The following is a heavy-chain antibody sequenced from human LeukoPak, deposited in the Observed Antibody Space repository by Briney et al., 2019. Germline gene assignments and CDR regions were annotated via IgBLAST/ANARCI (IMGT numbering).Heavy chain of an antibody. J-gene: IGHJ4*02. CDR1: GLTFSRYG. D-gene: IGHD1-26*01. CDR2: IWNDGSEK. CDR3: AREGGSGSERYFDY. Sequence: GRSLRLSCAASGLTFSRYGMHWVRQAPGKGLEWVAVIWNDGSEKHHADSVKGRFSISRDNSKNILYLQMNSLRAEDTAVYYCAREGGSGSERYFDYWGQGTLVTVSS. V-gene: IGHV3-33*01.